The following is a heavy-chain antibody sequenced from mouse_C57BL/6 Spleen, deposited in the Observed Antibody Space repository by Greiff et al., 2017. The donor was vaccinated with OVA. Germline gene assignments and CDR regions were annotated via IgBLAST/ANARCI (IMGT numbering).Heavy chain of an antibody. J-gene: IGHJ1*03. D-gene: IGHD1-1*01. CDR3: AREGYGSSYWYFDV. CDR1: GYAFSSSW. V-gene: IGHV1-82*01. Sequence: QVQLQQSGPELVKPGASVKISCKASGYAFSSSWMNWVKQRPGKGLEWIGRIYPGDGDTNYNGKFKGKATLTADKSSSTAYMQLSSLTSEDSAVYVCAREGYGSSYWYFDVWGTGTTVTVSS. CDR2: IYPGDGDT.